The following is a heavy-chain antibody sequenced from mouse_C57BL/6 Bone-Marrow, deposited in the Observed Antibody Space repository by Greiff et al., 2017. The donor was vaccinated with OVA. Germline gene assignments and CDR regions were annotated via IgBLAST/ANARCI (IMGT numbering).Heavy chain of an antibody. Sequence: EVQLVESEGGLVQPGSSMKLSCTASGFTFSDYYMAWVRQVPEKGLEWVANINYDGSSTYYLDSLKSRFIISRDNAKNILYLQMSSLKSEDTATYYGARGALYDYSYAMDYWGQGTSVTVSS. J-gene: IGHJ4*01. CDR2: INYDGSST. D-gene: IGHD2-4*01. CDR3: ARGALYDYSYAMDY. CDR1: GFTFSDYY. V-gene: IGHV5-16*01.